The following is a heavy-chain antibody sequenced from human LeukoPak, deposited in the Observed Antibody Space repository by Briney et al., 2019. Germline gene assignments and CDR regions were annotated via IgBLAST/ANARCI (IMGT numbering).Heavy chain of an antibody. CDR2: IYSGGST. CDR3: ARGPRVATIPFDY. CDR1: GFTVSSNY. V-gene: IGHV3-53*01. D-gene: IGHD5-24*01. J-gene: IGHJ4*02. Sequence: PGGSLRLSCAASGFTVSSNYMSWVRQAPGKGLEWVSVIYSGGSTYYADSVKGRFTISRDNSKNTLYFQMNSMRAEDTAVYYCARGPRVATIPFDYWGQGTLVTVSS.